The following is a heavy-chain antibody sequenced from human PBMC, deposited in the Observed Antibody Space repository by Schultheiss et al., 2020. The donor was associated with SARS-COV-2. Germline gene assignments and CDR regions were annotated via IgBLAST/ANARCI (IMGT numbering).Heavy chain of an antibody. D-gene: IGHD4-23*01. J-gene: IGHJ6*02. CDR2: ISSNGGST. CDR1: GFTFSSYA. V-gene: IGHV3-64*02. Sequence: GGSLRLSCSASGFTFSSYAMHWVRQAPGKGLEYVSAISSNGGSTYYADSVKGRFTISRDNAKNSLYLQMGSLRAEDMAVYYCARISVVTELYYYYGMDVWGQGTTVTVAS. CDR3: ARISVVTELYYYYGMDV.